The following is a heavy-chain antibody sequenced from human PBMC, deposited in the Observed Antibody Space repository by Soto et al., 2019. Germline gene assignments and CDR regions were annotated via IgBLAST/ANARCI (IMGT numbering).Heavy chain of an antibody. CDR3: ARDQLSGFDY. J-gene: IGHJ4*02. CDR2: ISYDGSNK. CDR1: GFTFSSYA. Sequence: GGSLRLSCAASGFTFSSYAMHWVRQAPGKGLEWVAVISYDGSNKYYADSVKGRFTISRDNSKNTLYPQMNSLRAEDTAVYYCARDQLSGFDYWGQGTLVTVSS. V-gene: IGHV3-30-3*01.